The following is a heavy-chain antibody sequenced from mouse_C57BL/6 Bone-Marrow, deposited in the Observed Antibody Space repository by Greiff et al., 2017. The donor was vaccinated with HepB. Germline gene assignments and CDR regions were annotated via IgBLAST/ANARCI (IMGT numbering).Heavy chain of an antibody. CDR2: IYPGNSDT. CDR1: GYTFTSYW. Sequence: EVQLQQSGTVLARPGASVKMSCKTSGYTFTSYWMHLVKQRPGQGLEWIGAIYPGNSDTSYNQKFKGKAKLTAVTSASTAYMELSSLTNEDSAVYYCTRGGSTMVTSWFAYWGQGTLVTVSA. D-gene: IGHD2-2*01. V-gene: IGHV1-5*01. J-gene: IGHJ3*01. CDR3: TRGGSTMVTSWFAY.